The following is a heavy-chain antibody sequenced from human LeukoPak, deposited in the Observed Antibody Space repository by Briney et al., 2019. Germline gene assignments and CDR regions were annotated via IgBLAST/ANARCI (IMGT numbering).Heavy chain of an antibody. CDR2: ISAYNGNT. V-gene: IGHV1-18*01. CDR3: ARDLRGTRMTTVTTRMLSDY. D-gene: IGHD4-11*01. CDR1: SYTFTSYG. J-gene: IGHJ4*02. Sequence: ASVKVSCKASSYTFTSYGISRVRQAPGQGLEWMGWISAYNGNTNYAQKLQGRVTMTTDTSTSTAYMELRSLRSDDTAVYYCARDLRGTRMTTVTTRMLSDYWGQGTLVTVSS.